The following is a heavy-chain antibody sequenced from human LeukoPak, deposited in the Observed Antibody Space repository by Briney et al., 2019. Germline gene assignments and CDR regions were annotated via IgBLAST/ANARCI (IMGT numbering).Heavy chain of an antibody. D-gene: IGHD6-13*01. Sequence: GGSLKLSCAASGFTFSGSAVHWVRQASGKGLEWVGRIRNKANSYAIAYAASVNGRFTISRDDSKNTAYLHMNSLKIEDTAVYYCSRLIEAAGTSFDYWGQGTLVTVSS. V-gene: IGHV3-73*01. CDR2: IRNKANSYAI. J-gene: IGHJ4*02. CDR1: GFTFSGSA. CDR3: SRLIEAAGTSFDY.